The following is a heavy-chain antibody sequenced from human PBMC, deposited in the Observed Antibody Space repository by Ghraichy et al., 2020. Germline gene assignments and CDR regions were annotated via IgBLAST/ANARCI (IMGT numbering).Heavy chain of an antibody. Sequence: GGSLRLSCAASGLAFRSYAMSWVRQVPGKGLDWVSSLSSRDGATYYADSVKGRFTISIDYSKNTLYLQMNSLRGDDTAVYYCATKADCSSSICYGLDNWGQGTLVAVSS. J-gene: IGHJ4*02. D-gene: IGHD2-2*01. CDR3: ATKADCSSSICYGLDN. V-gene: IGHV3-23*01. CDR1: GLAFRSYA. CDR2: LSSRDGAT.